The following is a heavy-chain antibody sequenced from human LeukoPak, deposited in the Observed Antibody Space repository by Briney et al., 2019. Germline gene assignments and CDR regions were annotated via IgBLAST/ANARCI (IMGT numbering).Heavy chain of an antibody. D-gene: IGHD6-19*01. CDR3: ARVQGIPGIAVAAMDV. Sequence: SVKVSCKASGGTFSSYAISWVRQAPGQGLDWMGRIIPIFGTANYAQKFQGRVTITTDEPTSTAYMELSSLRSEDTAVYYCARVQGIPGIAVAAMDVWGKGTTVTVSS. V-gene: IGHV1-69*05. CDR2: IIPIFGTA. J-gene: IGHJ6*03. CDR1: GGTFSSYA.